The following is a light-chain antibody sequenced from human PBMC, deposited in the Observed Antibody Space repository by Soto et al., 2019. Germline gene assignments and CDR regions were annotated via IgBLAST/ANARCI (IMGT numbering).Light chain of an antibody. CDR2: GAS. CDR3: QQYNERPPWT. V-gene: IGKV3-15*01. Sequence: EIVMTQSPATLSVSPGESVTLSCRASLTMNNNIAWYQHKPGQAPRLLFFGASSRATGVPGRFSGSGFGTEFTLSISSLQSEDFAVYYCQQYNERPPWTFGQGTTVEMK. J-gene: IGKJ1*01. CDR1: LTMNNN.